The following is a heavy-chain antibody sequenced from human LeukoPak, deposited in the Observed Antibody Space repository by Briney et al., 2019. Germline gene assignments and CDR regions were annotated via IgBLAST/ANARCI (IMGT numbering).Heavy chain of an antibody. CDR3: AKDGAVGSYGSGSSMYNWFDP. V-gene: IGHV3-30*18. CDR2: ISYDGSNK. Sequence: PGGSLRLSCAASGFTFSSYGMHWVRQAPGKGLEWVAVISYDGSNKYYADSVKGRFTISRDNSKNTLYLQMNSLRAEDTAVYYCAKDGAVGSYGSGSSMYNWFDPWGQGTLVTVSS. D-gene: IGHD3-10*01. CDR1: GFTFSSYG. J-gene: IGHJ5*02.